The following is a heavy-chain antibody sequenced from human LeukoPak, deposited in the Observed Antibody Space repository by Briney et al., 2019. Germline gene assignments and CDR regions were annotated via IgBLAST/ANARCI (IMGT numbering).Heavy chain of an antibody. D-gene: IGHD3-10*01. Sequence: PGGSLRLSCAASGFTFSSYAMSWVRQAPGKGLEWVSAISGSGGSTYYADSVKGRFTISRDNSKNTLYLQMNSLRVEDTAVYYCAKHLWRDLLWFGEGYYFGYWGQGTLVTVSS. CDR3: AKHLWRDLLWFGEGYYFGY. CDR1: GFTFSSYA. CDR2: ISGSGGST. V-gene: IGHV3-23*01. J-gene: IGHJ4*02.